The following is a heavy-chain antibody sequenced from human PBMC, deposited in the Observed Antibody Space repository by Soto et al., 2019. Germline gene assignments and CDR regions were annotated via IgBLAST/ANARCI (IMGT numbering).Heavy chain of an antibody. J-gene: IGHJ4*02. Sequence: QLQLQESGPGLVKPSENLSLTCSVSGGSISSPSYYWGWIRQPPGEGLEWIGSIYYIGNTYYNQSPKSRINTLVHTSRNQFSLKVITVTAADTAVSFCARLTGITTFRRDYWGPGTLVTVAS. CDR3: ARLTGITTFRRDY. CDR2: IYYIGNT. CDR1: GGSISSPSYY. V-gene: IGHV4-39*01. D-gene: IGHD1-1*01.